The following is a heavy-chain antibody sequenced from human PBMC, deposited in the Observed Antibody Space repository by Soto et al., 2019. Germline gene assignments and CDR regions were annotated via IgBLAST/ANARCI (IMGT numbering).Heavy chain of an antibody. CDR2: ITPIFGST. D-gene: IGHD1-26*01. Sequence: QVQLVQSGADVKKPGSSVRVSCKASGGTLKTYGITWLRQASGQGFEWLGGITPIFGSTHYAQKFRGRVTITPDDSSNTAYLELSRLTSEDTAVYYCASRERVDAFDVWGQGTMVTVSS. CDR1: GGTLKTYG. CDR3: ASRERVDAFDV. J-gene: IGHJ3*01. V-gene: IGHV1-69*01.